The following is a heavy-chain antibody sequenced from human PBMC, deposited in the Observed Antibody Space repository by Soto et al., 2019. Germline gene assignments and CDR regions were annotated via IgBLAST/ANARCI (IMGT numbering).Heavy chain of an antibody. CDR2: ISDSGGST. CDR1: GSTFSDYA. J-gene: IGHJ4*02. CDR3: ANPWTY. V-gene: IGHV3-23*01. D-gene: IGHD3-3*01. Sequence: EVQLLESGGDLVEPGGSLRLSCAASGSTFSDYAMNWVRQAPGKGLEWVSGISDSGGSTYYADSVKGRFTISRDNSKNTLYLQMNCLRVDDTALYYCANPWTYWGQGTLVTVSS.